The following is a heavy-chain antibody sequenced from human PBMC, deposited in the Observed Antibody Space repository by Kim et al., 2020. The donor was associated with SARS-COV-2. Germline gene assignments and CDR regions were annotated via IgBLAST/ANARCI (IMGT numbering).Heavy chain of an antibody. CDR1: GFTLSSYA. CDR2: ISTSGGRT. Sequence: GGSLRLSCAASGFTLSSYAMTWVRQAPGKGLEWVSSISTSGGRTYYADSVKGRFAISRDNSKSTLYIQMDSLRAEDTAIYYCAKTRHHDYLSGLGYFDFWGQGTLVTVSS. V-gene: IGHV3-23*01. J-gene: IGHJ4*02. D-gene: IGHD3-3*01. CDR3: AKTRHHDYLSGLGYFDF.